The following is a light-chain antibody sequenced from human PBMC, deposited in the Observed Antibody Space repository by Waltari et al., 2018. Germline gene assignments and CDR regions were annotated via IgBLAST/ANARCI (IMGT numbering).Light chain of an antibody. Sequence: DFQLTQSPSTLSASVGDRVTITCRASHNINNRVAWYQQKPGKAPKLLVYKVSNVAVGVPSRFSGSGSGTQFTLTINSLQPDDFATYYCLQYYSYWTFGPGTKVEIK. CDR2: KVS. CDR1: HNINNR. J-gene: IGKJ1*01. CDR3: LQYYSYWT. V-gene: IGKV1-5*03.